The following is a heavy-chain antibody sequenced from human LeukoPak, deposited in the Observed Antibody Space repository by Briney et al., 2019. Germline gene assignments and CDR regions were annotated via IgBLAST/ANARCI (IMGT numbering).Heavy chain of an antibody. CDR3: ARDQVDYDIPDHFDY. CDR2: ISQSGNS. V-gene: IGHV4-30-2*01. D-gene: IGHD3-22*01. J-gene: IGHJ4*02. Sequence: SQTLSLTCKVSGDSISSSTCNWSWIRQPPGKSLEWIGYISQSGNSYFTPSLKSRATISVDRSKNHFSLTLISATTADTAVYYCARDQVDYDIPDHFDYWGKGTLVAVSS. CDR1: GDSISSSTCN.